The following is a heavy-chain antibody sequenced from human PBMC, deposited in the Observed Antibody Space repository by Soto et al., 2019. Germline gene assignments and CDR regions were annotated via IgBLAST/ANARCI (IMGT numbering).Heavy chain of an antibody. CDR3: AAATTWNFHFPY. D-gene: IGHD1-7*01. CDR2: IWYDGSNK. V-gene: IGHV3-33*03. CDR1: GFTISTHG. J-gene: IGHJ4*02. Sequence: QAQLVESGGGVVQPGTSLRLSCAASGFTISTHGMHWVRQAPGKGLEWLANIWYDGSNKFYAESVKGRFSISKDNSKYTPYLQMSSLRAEDTAVYYCAAATTWNFHFPYWGQGTQVTVSS.